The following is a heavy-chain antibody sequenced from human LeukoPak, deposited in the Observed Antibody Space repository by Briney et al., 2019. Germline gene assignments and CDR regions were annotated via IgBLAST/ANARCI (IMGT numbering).Heavy chain of an antibody. CDR2: ISSDGIDK. V-gene: IGHV3-30*03. CDR1: GFSFSSYG. Sequence: GGSLRLSCAASGFSFSSYGMHWVRQAPGKGLEWVAVISSDGIDKHYMDSVKGRFTISRDNSRNTLSLQMDSLRVEDSAVYYCRSGSSSKPFDFWGQGTLVTVSS. J-gene: IGHJ4*02. D-gene: IGHD6-6*01. CDR3: RSGSSSKPFDF.